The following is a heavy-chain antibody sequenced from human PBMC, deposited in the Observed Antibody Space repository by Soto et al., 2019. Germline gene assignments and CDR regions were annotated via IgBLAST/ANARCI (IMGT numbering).Heavy chain of an antibody. CDR3: ARLTLNAFDI. J-gene: IGHJ3*02. CDR2: IYYSGIT. V-gene: IGHV4-59*08. CDR1: GGSISSYY. Sequence: PSETLSLTCTVSGGSISSYYWSWIRQPPGKGLEWIGYIYYSGITNYNPSLKSRVTISVDSSNNQFSLKLISVTAADTAVYYCARLTLNAFDIWGQGTMVNVSS.